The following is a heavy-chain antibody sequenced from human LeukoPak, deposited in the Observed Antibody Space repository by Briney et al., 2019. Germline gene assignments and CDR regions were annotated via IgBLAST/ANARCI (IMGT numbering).Heavy chain of an antibody. Sequence: GGSLRLSCEASGFTFSNYAMTWVRQAPGKGLEWVSGISGSGDSTYYADSVKGRFTISRDNSKNTLYLQMNSLRAEDTAVYYCAKDAAPYYYGSGSYYKFLDYWGQGTLVTVSS. D-gene: IGHD3-10*01. J-gene: IGHJ4*02. CDR2: ISGSGDST. V-gene: IGHV3-23*01. CDR3: AKDAAPYYYGSGSYYKFLDY. CDR1: GFTFSNYA.